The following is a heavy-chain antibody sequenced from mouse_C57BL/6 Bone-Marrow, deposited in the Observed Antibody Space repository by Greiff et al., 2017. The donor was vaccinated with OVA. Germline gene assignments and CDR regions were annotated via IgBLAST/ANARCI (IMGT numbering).Heavy chain of an antibody. CDR2: IDPSYSYT. Sequence: QVQLQQPGAELVMPGASVKLSCPGQGLEWIGEIDPSYSYTNYNQKFKGKSTLTVDKSSSTAYMQLSSLTSDDSSVSYCASGAELPFAYWGQGTLVTVSA. J-gene: IGHJ3*01. CDR3: ASGAELPFAY. V-gene: IGHV1-69*01. D-gene: IGHD2-1*01.